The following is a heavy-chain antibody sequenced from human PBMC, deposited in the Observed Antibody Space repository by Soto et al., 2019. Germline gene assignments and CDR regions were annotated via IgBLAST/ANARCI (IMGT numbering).Heavy chain of an antibody. D-gene: IGHD4-17*01. Sequence: ASVKVSCKASGGAFGRYSVSWVRQAPGQGLEWIGGVIPAFNTSNYSLKFQGRVAIFADLSTSTVFMELRSLRSEDTALYYCARGDEMTAVTIFEYWGQGTLVTVSS. J-gene: IGHJ4*02. V-gene: IGHV1-69*13. CDR2: VIPAFNTS. CDR3: ARGDEMTAVTIFEY. CDR1: GGAFGRYS.